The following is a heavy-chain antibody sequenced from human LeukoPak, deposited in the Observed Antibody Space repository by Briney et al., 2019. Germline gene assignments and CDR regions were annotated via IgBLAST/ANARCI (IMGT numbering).Heavy chain of an antibody. CDR2: IYYSGST. CDR1: GGSISSYY. CDR3: ASLRDYSSAFDI. Sequence: SGTLSLTCTVSGGSISSYYWSWIRQPPGKGLEWIGYIYYSGSTKYNPSLKSRVTTSVDTSKNQFSLKLSSVTAADTAVYYCASLRDYSSAFDICGQGTMVTVCS. D-gene: IGHD2-21*01. J-gene: IGHJ3*02. V-gene: IGHV4-59*01.